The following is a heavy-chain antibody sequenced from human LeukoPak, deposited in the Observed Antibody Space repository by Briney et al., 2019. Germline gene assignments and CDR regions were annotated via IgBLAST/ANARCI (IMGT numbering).Heavy chain of an antibody. CDR1: GFTFSSYS. J-gene: IGHJ6*04. V-gene: IGHV3-21*01. Sequence: PGGSLRLSCAPSGFTFSSYSMNWVRQAPGKGLEWVSSISSSSSYIYYADSVKGRFTISRDNAKNSLYLQMNSLRAEDTAVYYCAREREYSPGYAQSMDVWGKGTTVTVSS. CDR2: ISSSSSYI. CDR3: AREREYSPGYAQSMDV. D-gene: IGHD5-18*01.